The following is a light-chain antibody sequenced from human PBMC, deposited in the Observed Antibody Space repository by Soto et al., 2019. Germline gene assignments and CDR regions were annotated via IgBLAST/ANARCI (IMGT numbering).Light chain of an antibody. CDR1: QSVDRY. CDR2: DAS. Sequence: DIQMTQSPSTLSASVGDRVSITCRASQSVDRYLAWYQQKPGKAPHLLIYDASSVESGVPSRFSGSGSGTEFTLTISSLQPDDFTTFYCQQYKDYTWTFGQGTKVEV. J-gene: IGKJ1*01. CDR3: QQYKDYTWT. V-gene: IGKV1-5*01.